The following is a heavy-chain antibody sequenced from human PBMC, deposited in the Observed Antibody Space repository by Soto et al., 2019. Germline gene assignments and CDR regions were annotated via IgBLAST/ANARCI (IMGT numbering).Heavy chain of an antibody. CDR2: INWNGGST. D-gene: IGHD2-2*01. Sequence: GGSLRLSCAASGFTFDDYGMSWVRQAPGKGLEWVSGINWNGGSTGYADSVKGRFTISRDNAKNSLYLQMNSLRAEDTALYHCARHIWGYCSSTSCQPNWFDPWGQGTLVTVSS. CDR1: GFTFDDYG. V-gene: IGHV3-20*01. J-gene: IGHJ5*02. CDR3: ARHIWGYCSSTSCQPNWFDP.